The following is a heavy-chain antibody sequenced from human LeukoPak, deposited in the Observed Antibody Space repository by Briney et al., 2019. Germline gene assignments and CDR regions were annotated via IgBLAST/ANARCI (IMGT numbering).Heavy chain of an antibody. V-gene: IGHV1-2*02. CDR3: ARNKEGKSLDY. J-gene: IGHJ4*02. CDR2: MNPKRGDT. CDR1: GYTFTDYY. Sequence: ASVKVSCRASGYTFTDYYIHWVRQAPGQGLEWMAWMNPKRGDTSYTQKFQGRVTMTRDTSNSTAYMELSRLRFDDTAVYYCARNKEGKSLDYWGQGTLVTVSS.